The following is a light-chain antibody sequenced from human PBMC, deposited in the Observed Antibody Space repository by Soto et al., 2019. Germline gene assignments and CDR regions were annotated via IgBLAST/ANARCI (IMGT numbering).Light chain of an antibody. CDR2: DAS. CDR1: QSVRSN. CDR3: QQYNNWPPIT. J-gene: IGKJ5*01. V-gene: IGKV3-15*01. Sequence: EIVITQSPATLSVSPGERATLSCRASQSVRSNLAWYQQKPGQAPRLLIYDASSRATGVPARFSGSGSGTEFTLTISSLQSEDFAVYYCQQYNNWPPITFGQGTRLEIK.